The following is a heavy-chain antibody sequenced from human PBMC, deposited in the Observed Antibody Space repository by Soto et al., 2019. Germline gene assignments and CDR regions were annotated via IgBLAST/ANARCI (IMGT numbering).Heavy chain of an antibody. CDR2: INHSGST. Sequence: PSETLSLTCAVYGGSFSGYYWSWIRQPPGKGLEWIGEINHSGSTNYNPSLKSRVTISVDTSKNQFSLKLSSVTAADTAVYYCARGVYYDFWSGYLDYYCYGMDVWGQGTTVTVSS. CDR3: ARGVYYDFWSGYLDYYCYGMDV. D-gene: IGHD3-3*01. J-gene: IGHJ6*02. V-gene: IGHV4-34*01. CDR1: GGSFSGYY.